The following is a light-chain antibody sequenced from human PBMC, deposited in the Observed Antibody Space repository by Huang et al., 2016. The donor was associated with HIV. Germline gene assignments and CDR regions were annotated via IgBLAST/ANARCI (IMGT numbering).Light chain of an antibody. CDR3: QQYATSPYT. Sequence: EIVLTQSPGTLSLSSGERATLSCRASQRVSSSFLAGYQQKPGQAPRLRIYGAASRATGVPDRFSGSGSGTDFTLTISRLVPEDFAVYYCQQYATSPYTFGQGTKLEIK. J-gene: IGKJ2*01. V-gene: IGKV3-20*01. CDR2: GAA. CDR1: QRVSSSF.